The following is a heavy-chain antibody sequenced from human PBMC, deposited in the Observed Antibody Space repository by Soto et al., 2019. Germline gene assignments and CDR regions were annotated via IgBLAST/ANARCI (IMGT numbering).Heavy chain of an antibody. Sequence: QVQLQQWGAGLLKPSETLSLTCAVYGRSFSNPYYYWTWIRQPPGKGLEWIGEVDHSGGTNYTSSLESRGTISLDRSKNLFSLRLTSVTATDTAVYCCEILNTIGWYFEDWRQGTLVTVSS. CDR3: EILNTIGWYFED. CDR2: VDHSGGT. CDR1: GRSFSNPYYY. D-gene: IGHD6-19*01. V-gene: IGHV4-34*01. J-gene: IGHJ4*02.